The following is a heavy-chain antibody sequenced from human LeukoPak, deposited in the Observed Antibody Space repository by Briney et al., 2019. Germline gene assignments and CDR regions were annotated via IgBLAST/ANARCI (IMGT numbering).Heavy chain of an antibody. Sequence: GESLKISCKGSGYRFTNYWIGWVRQMPGKGLEWMGLIYTGGFDARYSPSFQGHVTISADKSISTAFLQWRSLKASDSAMYYCARLSMVRGVITEGTDYWGQGTLVTVSS. V-gene: IGHV5-51*01. D-gene: IGHD3-10*01. J-gene: IGHJ4*02. CDR1: GYRFTNYW. CDR3: ARLSMVRGVITEGTDY. CDR2: IYTGGFDA.